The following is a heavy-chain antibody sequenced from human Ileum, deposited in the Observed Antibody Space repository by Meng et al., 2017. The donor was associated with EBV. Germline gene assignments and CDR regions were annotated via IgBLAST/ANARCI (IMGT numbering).Heavy chain of an antibody. D-gene: IGHD5-18*01. Sequence: QLQESVPGLVKPSGTMSHTCAVSGGSITERNSWSWVRQPPGQGLEWIGEIYHNGGTNYNPSLKSRVTISVDKSKNEISLKLRSVTAADTAVYYCARWAFIYSYGFDNWGQGTLVTVSS. CDR2: IYHNGGT. J-gene: IGHJ4*02. CDR1: GGSITERNS. V-gene: IGHV4-4*02. CDR3: ARWAFIYSYGFDN.